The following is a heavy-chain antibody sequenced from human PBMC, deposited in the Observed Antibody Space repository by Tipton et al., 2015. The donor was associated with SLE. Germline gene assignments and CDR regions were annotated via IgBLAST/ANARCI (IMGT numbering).Heavy chain of an antibody. Sequence: QLVQSGAEVKKPGASVKVSCKASEYTFTSYYIHWVRQAPGQGLEWMGMINPIGGRTTYAQKFQGRVTMTRDTSTSTVYMELSSLRSEDTAVYYCARAYIVVVPAAMSDFDYWGQGTLVTVSS. D-gene: IGHD2-2*01. V-gene: IGHV1-46*01. J-gene: IGHJ4*02. CDR3: ARAYIVVVPAAMSDFDY. CDR1: EYTFTSYY. CDR2: INPIGGRT.